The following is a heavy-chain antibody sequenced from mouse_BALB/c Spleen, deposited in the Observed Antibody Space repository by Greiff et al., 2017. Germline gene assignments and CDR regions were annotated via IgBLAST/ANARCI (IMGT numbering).Heavy chain of an antibody. CDR1: GFAFSSYV. J-gene: IGHJ3*01. V-gene: IGHV5-6*01. CDR2: ISSGGSYT. D-gene: IGHD4-1*01. Sequence: EVKLLESGGDLVKPGRSLKLSCAASGFAFSSYVISWVRQTPDKRLEWVATISSGGSYTYYPDSVKGRFTITRDNAENTLYLQVSSLTSEDTAMYYGASPRAGTREGWFAYWGQGTLVTVSA. CDR3: ASPRAGTREGWFAY.